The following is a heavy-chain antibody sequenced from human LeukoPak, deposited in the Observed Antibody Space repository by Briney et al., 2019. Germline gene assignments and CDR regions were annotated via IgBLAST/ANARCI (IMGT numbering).Heavy chain of an antibody. CDR3: ARLSGGFDWRR. J-gene: IGHJ4*02. D-gene: IGHD3-9*01. V-gene: IGHV3-74*01. CDR1: GFNFSAYW. CDR2: ISSDGSSS. Sequence: GGSLRLSCAASGFNFSAYWMHWVRHTPGRGLVWVSGISSDGSSSNYADSVKGRFTISRDNAKNTLFLQMNSLRAEDTAVYYCARLSGGFDWRRWGQGTLVTVSS.